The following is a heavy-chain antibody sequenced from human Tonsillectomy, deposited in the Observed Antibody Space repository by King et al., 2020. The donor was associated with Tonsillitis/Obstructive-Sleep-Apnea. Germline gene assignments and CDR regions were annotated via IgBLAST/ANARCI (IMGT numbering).Heavy chain of an antibody. CDR3: ARDRGDSYYDFWSGYYSRDY. V-gene: IGHV3-7*04. Sequence: EVQLVESGGGLVQPGGSLRLSCAASGFTFSSYWMSWVRQAPGKGLEWVANIKQDGSETYSVDSVKGRFTISRDNPKNSLYLQMNSLRAEDTAVYYCARDRGDSYYDFWSGYYSRDYWGQGTLVTVSS. J-gene: IGHJ4*02. CDR2: IKQDGSET. D-gene: IGHD3-3*01. CDR1: GFTFSSYW.